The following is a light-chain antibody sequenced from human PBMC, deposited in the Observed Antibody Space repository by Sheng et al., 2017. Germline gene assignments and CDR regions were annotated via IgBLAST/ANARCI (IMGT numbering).Light chain of an antibody. CDR3: QHYHTYPWT. CDR2: KAS. J-gene: IGKJ1*01. CDR1: QSISNW. Sequence: DIQMTQSPSTLSASVGDRVTITCRASQSISNWLAWYQQKPGKAPNLLIYKASSLQSGVPSRFSGSGSGTEFTLTISSLQPDDFATYYCQHYHTYPWTFGQGTKVESK. V-gene: IGKV1-5*03.